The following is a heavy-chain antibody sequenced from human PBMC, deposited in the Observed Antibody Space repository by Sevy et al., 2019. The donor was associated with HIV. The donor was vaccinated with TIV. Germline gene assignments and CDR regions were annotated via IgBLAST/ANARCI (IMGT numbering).Heavy chain of an antibody. V-gene: IGHV4-39*01. CDR1: GDSISSTSYY. J-gene: IGHJ6*02. CDR3: ARHGDHYYGMDV. Sequence: SETLSLTCTVSGDSISSTSYYWGWIRQPPGKGLEWIGSMDYSGSTYYNPSLKSRVTISVNTSKNQLFLQLRSVTAADTAMYYCARHGDHYYGMDVWGQGTTVTVSS. D-gene: IGHD7-27*01. CDR2: MDYSGST.